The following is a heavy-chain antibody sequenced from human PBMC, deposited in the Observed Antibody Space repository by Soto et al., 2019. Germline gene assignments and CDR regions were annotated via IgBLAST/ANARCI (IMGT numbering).Heavy chain of an antibody. Sequence: PGGSLRLSCAASGFTFSSSGMHWVRQAPGKGLEWVAIIWYDGSNKYYADSVKGRFTISRDNSKNTLYLQMNSLRAEDTAVYYCEREGSKEIMYADYWGEGTMVTVSS. V-gene: IGHV3-33*01. D-gene: IGHD2-8*01. CDR1: GFTFSSSG. CDR3: EREGSKEIMYADY. CDR2: IWYDGSNK. J-gene: IGHJ4*02.